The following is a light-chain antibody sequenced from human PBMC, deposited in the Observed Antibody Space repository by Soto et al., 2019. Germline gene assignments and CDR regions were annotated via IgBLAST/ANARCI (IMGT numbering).Light chain of an antibody. V-gene: IGKV3-11*01. CDR1: QSVSSY. CDR2: DAS. J-gene: IGKJ1*01. CDR3: QQRSNWPRT. Sequence: EIVLTQSPATLSLSPGERATFSCRASQSVSSYLAWYQQKPGKAPRLLIYDASNRATGIPARFSGSGSGTDLTLTISSLAPEDFAVYYCQQRSNWPRTFGPGSKVEIK.